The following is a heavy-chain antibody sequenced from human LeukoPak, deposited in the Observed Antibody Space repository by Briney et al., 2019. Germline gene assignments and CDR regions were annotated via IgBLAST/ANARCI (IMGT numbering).Heavy chain of an antibody. CDR3: ASIGFSRDYAAYYGMDV. CDR1: GFTFSSYW. CDR2: INSDGSST. V-gene: IGHV3-74*01. J-gene: IGHJ6*02. D-gene: IGHD4-17*01. Sequence: GGSLRLFCAASGFTFSSYWMHWVRQAPGKGLVWVSRINSDGSSTSYADSVKGRFTISRDNAKNTLYLQMNSLRAEDTAVYYCASIGFSRDYAAYYGMDVWGQGTTVTVS.